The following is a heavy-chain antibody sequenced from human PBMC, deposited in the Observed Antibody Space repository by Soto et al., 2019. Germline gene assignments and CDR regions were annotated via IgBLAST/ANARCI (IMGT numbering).Heavy chain of an antibody. J-gene: IGHJ6*02. D-gene: IGHD3-22*01. Sequence: QVQLQESGPGLVKPSETLSLTCTVSGGSISSYYWSWIRQPAGKGLEWIGRIYTSGSTNYNPSLKSRVTMSVDTSKNQFSLKLSSVTAADTAVYYCARDGLYYYDSSCYIGGVDVWGQGTTVTVSS. V-gene: IGHV4-4*07. CDR1: GGSISSYY. CDR2: IYTSGST. CDR3: ARDGLYYYDSSCYIGGVDV.